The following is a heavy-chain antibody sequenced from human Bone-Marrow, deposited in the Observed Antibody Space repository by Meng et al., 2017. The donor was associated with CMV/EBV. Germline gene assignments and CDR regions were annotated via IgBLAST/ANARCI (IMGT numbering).Heavy chain of an antibody. J-gene: IGHJ2*01. V-gene: IGHV3-30*18. Sequence: FSSYGMQWGRRDTGKRLEWVAVISYDGSNENYAGSVKDRFTISRDNSKNTLYLQMNSLRAEDTAVYYCAKDKRRYCSSTSCWWYFDLWGRGTLVTVSS. CDR3: AKDKRRYCSSTSCWWYFDL. D-gene: IGHD2-2*01. CDR1: FSSYG. CDR2: ISYDGSNE.